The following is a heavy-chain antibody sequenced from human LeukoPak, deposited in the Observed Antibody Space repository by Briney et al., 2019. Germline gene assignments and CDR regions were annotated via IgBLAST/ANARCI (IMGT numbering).Heavy chain of an antibody. CDR3: ARSGRGNYGDYDDY. V-gene: IGHV1-24*01. CDR1: GYTLTELS. J-gene: IGHJ4*02. Sequence: GASVKVSCKVSGYTLTELSMHWVRQAPGKGLEWMGGFDPEDGETIYAQKFQGRVTMTEDTSTSTAYMELRSLRSDDTAVYYCARSGRGNYGDYDDYWGQGTLVTVSS. D-gene: IGHD4-17*01. CDR2: FDPEDGET.